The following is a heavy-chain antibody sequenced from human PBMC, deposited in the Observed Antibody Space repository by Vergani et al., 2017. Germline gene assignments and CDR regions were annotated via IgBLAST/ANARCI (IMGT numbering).Heavy chain of an antibody. V-gene: IGHV4-61*02. CDR3: ARGSCLCGSCYKPLFDY. CDR1: GGSINSHHYY. Sequence: QVQLQESGPGLVKPSQTLSLTCTVSGGSINSHHYYWSWIRQPAGKGLEWIGRIHTRGSTNYNPSLTSRVTMSEDTSKNQFSLNLTSVTAADTAVYFCARGSCLCGSCYKPLFDYGGQGILVTVSS. J-gene: IGHJ4*02. D-gene: IGHD2-15*01. CDR2: IHTRGST.